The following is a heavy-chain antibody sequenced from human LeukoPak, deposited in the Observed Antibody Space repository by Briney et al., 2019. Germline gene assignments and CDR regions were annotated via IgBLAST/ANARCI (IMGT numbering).Heavy chain of an antibody. CDR1: GFTFSDYW. CDR2: IKKDGSEK. V-gene: IGHV3-7*01. D-gene: IGHD3-10*01. J-gene: IGHJ5*02. CDR3: AKYSYGSGTSFDP. Sequence: GSLRLSCAASGFTFSDYWMSWVRQAPGKGLEWVANIKKDGSEKHYVDSVKGRFTISRDNAKNSLYLQMSSLRAEDTAVFYCAKYSYGSGTSFDPWGQGTLVTVSS.